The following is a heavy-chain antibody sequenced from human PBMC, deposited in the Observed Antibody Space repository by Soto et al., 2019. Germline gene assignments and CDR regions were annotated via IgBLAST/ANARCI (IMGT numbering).Heavy chain of an antibody. CDR2: INAGNGNT. Sequence: QGQLVQSGAEEKKPGASVKVSCKASGYTFTSYAMHWVRQAPGQRLEWMGWINAGNGNTKYSQKFQGRVNITRDTSASTAYMELSSLRSEDTAVYYCARSIVVVTALDYWGQGTLVTVSS. J-gene: IGHJ4*02. CDR3: ARSIVVVTALDY. CDR1: GYTFTSYA. D-gene: IGHD2-21*02. V-gene: IGHV1-3*05.